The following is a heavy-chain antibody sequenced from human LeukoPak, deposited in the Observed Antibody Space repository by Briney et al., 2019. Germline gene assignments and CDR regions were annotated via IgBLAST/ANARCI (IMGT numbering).Heavy chain of an antibody. V-gene: IGHV3-30*02. D-gene: IGHD2-2*02. CDR3: AKDRAHQLLYRDAFDI. CDR1: GFTFSSYG. CDR2: IRYDGSNK. J-gene: IGHJ3*02. Sequence: PGGSLRLSCAASGFTFSSYGMHWVRQAPGKGLEWVAFIRYDGSNKYYADSVKGRFTISRDNSRNTLYLQLNSLRAEDTAVYYCAKDRAHQLLYRDAFDIWGQGTMVTVSS.